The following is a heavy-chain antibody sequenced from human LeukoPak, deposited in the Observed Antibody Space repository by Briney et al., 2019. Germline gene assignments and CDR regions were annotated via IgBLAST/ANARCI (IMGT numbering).Heavy chain of an antibody. V-gene: IGHV4-34*01. D-gene: IGHD2-2*01. Sequence: SETLSLTCGVYGGSFSGYYWSWIRQPPGKGLEWIGEINHSGSTNYNPSLKSRVTISADTSKNQFSLKLSSVTAADTAVYYCSRGTRYQPKKYYYMDVWGKGTTVTISS. CDR1: GGSFSGYY. CDR3: SRGTRYQPKKYYYMDV. J-gene: IGHJ6*03. CDR2: INHSGST.